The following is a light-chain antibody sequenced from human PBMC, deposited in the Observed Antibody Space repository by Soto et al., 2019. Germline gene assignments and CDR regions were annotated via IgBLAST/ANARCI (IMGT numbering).Light chain of an antibody. J-gene: IGLJ1*01. Sequence: QSALTQPASVSESPGQSITISCTGTSSDVGAYNYVSWYQQHPGKAPKLMIFDVSNRPSGVSNRFSGSKSGNTASLTISGLQAEDEAVYYCNSYTRSNTYVFGLGTKLTVL. CDR1: SSDVGAYNY. V-gene: IGLV2-14*01. CDR2: DVS. CDR3: NSYTRSNTYV.